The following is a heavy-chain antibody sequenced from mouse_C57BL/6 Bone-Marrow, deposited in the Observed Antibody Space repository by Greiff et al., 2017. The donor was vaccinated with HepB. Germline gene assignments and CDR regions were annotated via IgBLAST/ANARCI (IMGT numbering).Heavy chain of an antibody. Sequence: EVKLMESGGGLVKPGGSLKLSCAASGFTFSSYAMSWVRQTPEKRLEWVATISDGGSYTYYPDNVKGRFTISRDNAKNNLYLQMSHLKSEDTAMYYCARSLVLRDWGQGTLVTVSA. CDR2: ISDGGSYT. CDR3: ARSLVLRD. D-gene: IGHD1-1*01. CDR1: GFTFSSYA. V-gene: IGHV5-4*03. J-gene: IGHJ3*01.